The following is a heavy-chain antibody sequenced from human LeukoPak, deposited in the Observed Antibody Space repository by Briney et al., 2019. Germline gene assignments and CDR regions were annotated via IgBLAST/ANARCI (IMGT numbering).Heavy chain of an antibody. J-gene: IGHJ6*03. CDR1: GFTFSDYY. CDR3: ARRRGYCSSTSCRLGYYYYYMDV. Sequence: GGSLRLSCAASGFTFSDYYMSWIRQAPGKGLEWVSYISSSGSTIYYADSVKGRFTISRDNAKNSLYLQMNSLRAEDTAVYYCARRRGYCSSTSCRLGYYYYYMDVWGKGTTVTVSS. CDR2: ISSSGSTI. V-gene: IGHV3-11*01. D-gene: IGHD2-2*01.